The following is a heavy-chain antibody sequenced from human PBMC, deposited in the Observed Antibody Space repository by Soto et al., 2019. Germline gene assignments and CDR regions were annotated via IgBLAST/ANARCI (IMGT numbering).Heavy chain of an antibody. CDR2: MNPGSGDT. D-gene: IGHD5-18*01. J-gene: IGHJ5*02. CDR1: GYTFTNND. Sequence: ASVKVSCKASGYTFTNNDVTWVRQATGQGLEWVGWMNPGSGDTGYAQKFQGRVTMTRNISIATAYMELSSLRSEDTAIYYCARMASFGSLNWFDPWGQGTLVTVSS. CDR3: ARMASFGSLNWFDP. V-gene: IGHV1-8*01.